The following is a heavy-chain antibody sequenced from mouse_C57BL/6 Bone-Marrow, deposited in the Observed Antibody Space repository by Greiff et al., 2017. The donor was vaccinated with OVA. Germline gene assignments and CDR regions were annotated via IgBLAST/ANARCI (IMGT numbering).Heavy chain of an antibody. D-gene: IGHD2-3*01. CDR1: GYTFTSYW. CDR2: IDPNSGGT. V-gene: IGHV1-72*01. Sequence: QVQLQQPGAELVKPGASVKLSCKASGYTFTSYWMHWVKQRPGRGLEWIGRIDPNSGGTKSNEKFKSKATLTVDNPSSTAYMQLSSLTSEDSAVYYCARGLLYDPFAYWGQGTLVTVSA. CDR3: ARGLLYDPFAY. J-gene: IGHJ3*01.